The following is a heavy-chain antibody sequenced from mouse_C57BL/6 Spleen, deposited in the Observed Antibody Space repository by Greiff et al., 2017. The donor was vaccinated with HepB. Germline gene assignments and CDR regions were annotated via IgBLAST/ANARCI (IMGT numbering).Heavy chain of an antibody. J-gene: IGHJ1*03. CDR1: GFSLSTSGMG. Sequence: QVTLKDSGPGILQSSQTLSLTCSFSGFSLSTSGMGVSWIRQPSGKGLEWLAHIYWDDDKRYNPSLKSRLTISKDTSRNQVFLKITSVDTADTATYYCARWLPGEFDVWGTGTTVTVSS. V-gene: IGHV8-12*01. CDR3: ARWLPGEFDV. CDR2: IYWDDDK. D-gene: IGHD2-2*01.